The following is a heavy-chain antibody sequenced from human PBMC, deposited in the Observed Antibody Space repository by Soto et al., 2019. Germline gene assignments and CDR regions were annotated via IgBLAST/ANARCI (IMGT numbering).Heavy chain of an antibody. V-gene: IGHV4-34*01. Sequence: QVQLHQWGAGLLKPSEILSLTCAVYNGSFMGFYWTWVRQSPGKGLEWIGEINHIGSPNYNPSLKSRAAISIDTSKQQFSLRLTSLTAANTAVYYCASLSGGRFLDKGDYWGQGIPVTVSS. D-gene: IGHD3-3*01. CDR3: ASLSGGRFLDKGDY. CDR2: INHIGSP. CDR1: NGSFMGFY. J-gene: IGHJ4*02.